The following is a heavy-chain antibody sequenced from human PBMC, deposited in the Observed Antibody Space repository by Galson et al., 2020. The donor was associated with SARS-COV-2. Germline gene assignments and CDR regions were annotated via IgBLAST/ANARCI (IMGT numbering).Heavy chain of an antibody. D-gene: IGHD4-17*01. CDR3: ARLDYGDYVFDY. J-gene: IGHJ4*02. CDR1: GFTFSDYY. V-gene: IGHV3-11*06. CDR2: ISSSSSYT. Sequence: GGSLRLSCAASGFTFSDYYMSWFRQAPGKGLEWVSYISSSSSYTNYADSVKGRFTISRDNAKNSLYLQMNSLRAEDTAVYYCARLDYGDYVFDYWGQGTLVTVSS.